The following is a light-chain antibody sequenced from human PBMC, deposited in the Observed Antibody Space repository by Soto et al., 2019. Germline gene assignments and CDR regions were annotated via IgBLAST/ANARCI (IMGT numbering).Light chain of an antibody. Sequence: EIVLTQSPGTLSLSPGERATLSCRASQSVSSSYLAWYQHKRGQAPRLLIYGASNRATGVPDRFSGSGSGTDFTLTISRLEPEAFAVYYCQQYDSFQFTFSPGTIVDIK. CDR1: QSVSSSY. J-gene: IGKJ3*01. V-gene: IGKV3-20*01. CDR3: QQYDSFQFT. CDR2: GAS.